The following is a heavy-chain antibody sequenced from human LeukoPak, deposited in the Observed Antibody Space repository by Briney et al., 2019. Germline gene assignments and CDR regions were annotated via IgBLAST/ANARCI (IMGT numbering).Heavy chain of an antibody. CDR1: GFTFRTYA. D-gene: IGHD6-19*01. V-gene: IGHV3-23*01. CDR3: AKSRVAVAAPRNWFDP. CDR2: ISGSGLST. Sequence: GGSLRLSCAASGFTFRTYAMSWVRQAPGKGLEWVSTISGSGLSTYYADSVKGRFTISRDNSNNTLYLQMNSLRVEDTAVYYCAKSRVAVAAPRNWFDPWGQGTLVTVSS. J-gene: IGHJ5*02.